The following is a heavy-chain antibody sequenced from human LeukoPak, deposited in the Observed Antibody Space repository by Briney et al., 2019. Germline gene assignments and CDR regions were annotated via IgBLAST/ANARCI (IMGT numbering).Heavy chain of an antibody. D-gene: IGHD1-26*01. Sequence: GDSLHISCKSSGYSITSYWSGWVRQMPGKGLEWMGIIYPGDSDTRYSPSFQGQLTISADKSLSTAYLQSSSLKASDTAMYYCARGSGSYHTAYMNWGQGSPVTVSS. CDR3: ARGSGSYHTAYMN. J-gene: IGHJ4*02. CDR1: GYSITSYW. V-gene: IGHV5-51*01. CDR2: IYPGDSDT.